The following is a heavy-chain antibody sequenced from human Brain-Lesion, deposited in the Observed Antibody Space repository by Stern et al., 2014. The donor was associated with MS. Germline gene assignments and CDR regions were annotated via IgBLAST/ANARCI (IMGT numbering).Heavy chain of an antibody. J-gene: IGHJ3*02. V-gene: IGHV1-24*01. CDR1: GYTLTELS. Sequence: QVQLLQSGAEVTKPGASVKVSCKASGYTLTELSMPLVRQAPGKGLEWIAGLDPEDGESIYEQKFQGRVTMTEDTSTDTAYMELSSLRSEDTAIYYCATDLQQPLVDTFDIWGQGTMVTVSS. D-gene: IGHD6-13*01. CDR3: ATDLQQPLVDTFDI. CDR2: LDPEDGES.